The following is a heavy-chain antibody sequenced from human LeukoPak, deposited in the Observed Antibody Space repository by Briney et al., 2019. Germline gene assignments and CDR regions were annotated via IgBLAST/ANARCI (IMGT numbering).Heavy chain of an antibody. D-gene: IGHD4-17*01. CDR3: ARRVATVTTGATWFDP. V-gene: IGHV4-39*01. J-gene: IGHJ5*02. CDR2: MYDSGST. CDR1: GVSLSSSSYY. Sequence: PSETLSLTCTVSGVSLSSSSYYWGWIRQPPGKGLEWIGSMYDSGSTYYNQSLKSRVTISVDTSKNQFSLKVSSVTAADTAAYYCARRVATVTTGATWFDPWGQGTLVTVSS.